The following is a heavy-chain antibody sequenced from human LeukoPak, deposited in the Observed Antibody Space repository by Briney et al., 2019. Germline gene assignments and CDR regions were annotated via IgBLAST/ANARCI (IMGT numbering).Heavy chain of an antibody. CDR3: ARSYYYGSGSYCDY. V-gene: IGHV1-2*02. CDR2: INPNSGDT. CDR1: GGTFSSYA. Sequence: ASVKVSCKASGGTFSSYAISWVRQAPGQGLEWMGWINPNSGDTNYVQKFQGRVTMTRDTSISTAYVELTRLRSDDTAVYYCARSYYYGSGSYCDYWGQGTLVTVSS. J-gene: IGHJ4*02. D-gene: IGHD3-10*01.